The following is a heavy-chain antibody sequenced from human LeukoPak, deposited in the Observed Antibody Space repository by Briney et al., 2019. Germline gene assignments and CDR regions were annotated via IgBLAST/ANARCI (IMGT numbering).Heavy chain of an antibody. CDR1: GYTFSTFW. V-gene: IGHV5-51*01. CDR2: IYPGDSDT. CDR3: VRLPNNYNLRHGCFYYMDV. Sequence: GESLKISCQASGYTFSTFWIGWVRQMSGKGLEWMGAIYPGDSDTRYNPSFQGQVTISADKSISTAYLQWSSLKASDTTIYYCVRLPNNYNLRHGCFYYMDVWGTGTTVTVSS. J-gene: IGHJ6*03. D-gene: IGHD3-10*01.